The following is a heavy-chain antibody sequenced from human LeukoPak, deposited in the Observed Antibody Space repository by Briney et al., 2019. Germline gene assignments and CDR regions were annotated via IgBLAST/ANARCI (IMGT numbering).Heavy chain of an antibody. V-gene: IGHV4-30-4*01. CDR2: IYYSGDT. J-gene: IGHJ4*02. CDR1: GGSISSGNYY. CDR3: ARAPKGFGIDY. D-gene: IGHD3-16*01. Sequence: SETLSLTCSVSGGSISSGNYYWSWVRQPPGKDLEWIGYIYYSGDTYYNPSLKSRVTLSVDTSKNQFSLKLTSVTAADTAVYYCARAPKGFGIDYWGQGTLVTVSS.